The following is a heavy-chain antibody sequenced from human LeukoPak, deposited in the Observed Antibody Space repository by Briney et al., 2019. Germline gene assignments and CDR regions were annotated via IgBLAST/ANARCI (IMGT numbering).Heavy chain of an antibody. V-gene: IGHV1-2*02. CDR2: INPNSGGT. J-gene: IGHJ4*02. CDR1: GYIFTGYY. CDR3: ARVPELWELSFDY. Sequence: GASVKVSCKASGYIFTGYYMHWVRQAPGQGLEWMGWINPNSGGTNYAQKFQGRVTMTRDTSISTAYMELSRLRSDDTAVYYCARVPELWELSFDYWGQGTLVTVSS. D-gene: IGHD1-26*01.